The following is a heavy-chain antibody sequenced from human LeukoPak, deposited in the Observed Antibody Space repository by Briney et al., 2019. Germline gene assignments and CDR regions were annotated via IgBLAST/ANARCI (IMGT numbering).Heavy chain of an antibody. D-gene: IGHD1-7*01. Sequence: GGSLRLSCAVSGFIFSSYSMNWVRQVPGKGLEWVSYINSRSSSIDYADSVKGRFTISRDNAKNSLYLQINRLRAEDTAIYYCAREPNFDDHAFDHWGQGTLVTVSS. CDR2: INSRSSSI. CDR3: AREPNFDDHAFDH. J-gene: IGHJ4*02. V-gene: IGHV3-48*01. CDR1: GFIFSSYS.